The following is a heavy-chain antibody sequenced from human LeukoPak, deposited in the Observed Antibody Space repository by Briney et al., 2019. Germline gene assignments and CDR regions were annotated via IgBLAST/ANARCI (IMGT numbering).Heavy chain of an antibody. D-gene: IGHD1-1*01. CDR3: AKEHNDLAREYYFDY. Sequence: GGSLRLSCAASGFTFSRYGMHWVRQAPGKGLEWVAVISYDGSNKYYADSVKGRFTISRDNSKNTLYLQMNSLRAEDTAVYDCAKEHNDLAREYYFDYWGQGTLVTVSS. CDR1: GFTFSRYG. J-gene: IGHJ4*02. V-gene: IGHV3-30*18. CDR2: ISYDGSNK.